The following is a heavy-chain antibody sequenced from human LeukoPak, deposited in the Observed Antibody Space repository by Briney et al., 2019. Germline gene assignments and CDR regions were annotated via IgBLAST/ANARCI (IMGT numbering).Heavy chain of an antibody. V-gene: IGHV3-73*01. Sequence: GGSLRLSCAASGFTFSGSALHWVRQASGKGLEWVGRIRSTANGYATAYAASVKGRFTISRDDSKNTAYLQMDSLKTEDTAVYYCTTDYGDYGAFDIWGQGTMVTVSS. CDR3: TTDYGDYGAFDI. D-gene: IGHD4-17*01. CDR2: IRSTANGYAT. J-gene: IGHJ3*02. CDR1: GFTFSGSA.